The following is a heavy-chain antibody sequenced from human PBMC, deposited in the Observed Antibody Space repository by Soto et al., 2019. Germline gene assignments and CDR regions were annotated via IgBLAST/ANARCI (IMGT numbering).Heavy chain of an antibody. CDR3: AAGEASSRNLAPYYLDF. D-gene: IGHD6-13*01. J-gene: IGHJ4*02. CDR1: GGSMRNYF. V-gene: IGHV4-59*01. Sequence: TLSLTCTVSGGSMRNYFWTWIRQPPGKGLEWIGYIHYSGATSFFPSYNPSLRGRVTISEDTSKNQFSLKLLSVTTADTAVYFCAAGEASSRNLAPYYLDFWGQGTLVTVSS. CDR2: IHYSGATSFFP.